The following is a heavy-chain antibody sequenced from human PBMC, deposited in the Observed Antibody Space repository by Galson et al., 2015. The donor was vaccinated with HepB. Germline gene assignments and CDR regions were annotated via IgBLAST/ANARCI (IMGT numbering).Heavy chain of an antibody. CDR1: GFTFSSYG. J-gene: IGHJ5*02. V-gene: IGHV3-30*18. Sequence: SLRLSCAASGFTFSSYGMHWVRQAPGKGLEWVAVISYDGSNKYYADSVKGRFTISRDNSKNTLYLQMNSLRAEDTAVYYCAKELPMIVAHPWGQGTLVTVSS. D-gene: IGHD3-22*01. CDR2: ISYDGSNK. CDR3: AKELPMIVAHP.